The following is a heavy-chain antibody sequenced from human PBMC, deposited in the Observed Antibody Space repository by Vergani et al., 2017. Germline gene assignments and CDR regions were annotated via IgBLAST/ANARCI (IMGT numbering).Heavy chain of an antibody. D-gene: IGHD2-2*02. CDR1: GYTFTGYY. CDR2: INPNSGGT. J-gene: IGHJ5*02. V-gene: IGHV1-2*02. Sequence: QVQLVQSGAEVKKPGASVKVSCKASGYTFTGYYMHWVRQAPGQGLVWMGWINPNSGGTNYAQKFQGRVTMTRDTSISTAYMELSRLRSDDTAVYYGARVGYCSSTSCYTWFDPWSQGTLVTVSS. CDR3: ARVGYCSSTSCYTWFDP.